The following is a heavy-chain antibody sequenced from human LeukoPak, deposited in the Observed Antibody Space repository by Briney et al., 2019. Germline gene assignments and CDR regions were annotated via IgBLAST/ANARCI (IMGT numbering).Heavy chain of an antibody. V-gene: IGHV1-2*02. Sequence: ASVKVFCKASGYTFTGYYMHWVRQAPGQGLEWMGWINPNSGGTNYAQKFQGRVTMTRDTSISTAYMELSRLRSDDTAVYYCARAPSGWLYYFDYWGQGTLVTVSS. CDR2: INPNSGGT. CDR3: ARAPSGWLYYFDY. D-gene: IGHD6-25*01. J-gene: IGHJ4*02. CDR1: GYTFTGYY.